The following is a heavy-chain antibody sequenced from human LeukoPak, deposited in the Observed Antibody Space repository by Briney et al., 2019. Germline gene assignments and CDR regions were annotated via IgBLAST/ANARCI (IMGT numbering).Heavy chain of an antibody. V-gene: IGHV1-2*02. CDR2: INPNSGGT. J-gene: IGHJ5*02. CDR1: GYTFTGYY. D-gene: IGHD6-19*01. CDR3: ARGVVAGTDNWFDP. Sequence: ASVKASCKASGYTFTGYYMHWVRQAPGQGLEWMGWINPNSGGTNYAQKFQGRVTMTRDTSISTAYMELSRLRSDDTAVYYCARGVVAGTDNWFDPWGQGTLVTVSS.